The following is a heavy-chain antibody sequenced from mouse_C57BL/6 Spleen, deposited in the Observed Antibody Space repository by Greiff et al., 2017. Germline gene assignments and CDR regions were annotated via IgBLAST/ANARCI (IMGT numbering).Heavy chain of an antibody. CDR2: ISSGSSTI. Sequence: EVMLVESGGGLVKPGGSLKLSCAASGFTFSDYGMHWVRQAPENGLEWVAYISSGSSTIYYADTLKGRFTISRDNAKNTLFLQMTSLRSEDTAMDYCAGGVLRYYFDDWGQGTTLTVSS. J-gene: IGHJ2*01. CDR3: AGGVLRYYFDD. D-gene: IGHD1-1*01. CDR1: GFTFSDYG. V-gene: IGHV5-17*01.